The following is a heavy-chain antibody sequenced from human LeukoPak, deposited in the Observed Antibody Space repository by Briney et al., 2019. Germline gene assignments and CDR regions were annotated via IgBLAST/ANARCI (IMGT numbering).Heavy chain of an antibody. CDR2: ISSSSSTI. D-gene: IGHD3-22*01. CDR3: ARAHYYDSSGYSNLNWFDP. Sequence: GGSLRLSCAASGFTFSSYSMNWVRQAPGKGLEWVSYISSSSSTIYYADSVKGRFTISRDNAKNSLYLQMNGLRAEDTAVYYCARAHYYDSSGYSNLNWFDPWGQGTLVTVSS. CDR1: GFTFSSYS. J-gene: IGHJ5*02. V-gene: IGHV3-48*04.